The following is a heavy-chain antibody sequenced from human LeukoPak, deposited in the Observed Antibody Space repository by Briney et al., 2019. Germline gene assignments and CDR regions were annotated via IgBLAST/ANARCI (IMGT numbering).Heavy chain of an antibody. J-gene: IGHJ5*02. CDR2: IRSKAYGGTT. V-gene: IGHV3-49*03. Sequence: GGSLRLSCTASGFTFGDYAMSWFRQAPGKGLEWVGFIRSKAYGGTTEYAASVKGRFTISRDDSKSIAYLQMNSLKTEDTAVYYCARSLVVGATYPYHWGQGTLVTVSS. CDR3: ARSLVVGATYPYH. D-gene: IGHD1-26*01. CDR1: GFTFGDYA.